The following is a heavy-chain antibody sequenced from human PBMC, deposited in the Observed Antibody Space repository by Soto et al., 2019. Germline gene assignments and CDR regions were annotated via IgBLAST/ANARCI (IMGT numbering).Heavy chain of an antibody. CDR2: ITGSGTTS. CDR3: AKAFRSSSQYYYGMDV. V-gene: IGHV3-23*01. D-gene: IGHD6-6*01. J-gene: IGHJ6*02. CDR1: GFTFSNYA. Sequence: PGGSLRLSCAASGFTFSNYAMSWVRQAPGKGLEWVSSITGSGTTSYFADSVKGRFSVSRDNSKNTLYLQMNSLRAEDTALYYCAKAFRSSSQYYYGMDVWGQGTTVTVSS.